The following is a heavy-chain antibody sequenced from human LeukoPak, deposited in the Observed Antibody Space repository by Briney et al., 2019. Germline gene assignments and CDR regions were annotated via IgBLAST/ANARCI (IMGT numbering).Heavy chain of an antibody. Sequence: PGGSLRLSCAASGFTFSSYSMNWVRQAPGKGLEWVSSISSSSSYIYYADSVKGRFTISRDNSKNTLYLQMNSLRAEDTAVYYCAKDGGRYSSGWFDYWGQGTLVTVSS. CDR3: AKDGGRYSSGWFDY. V-gene: IGHV3-21*04. D-gene: IGHD6-19*01. J-gene: IGHJ5*01. CDR2: ISSSSSYI. CDR1: GFTFSSYS.